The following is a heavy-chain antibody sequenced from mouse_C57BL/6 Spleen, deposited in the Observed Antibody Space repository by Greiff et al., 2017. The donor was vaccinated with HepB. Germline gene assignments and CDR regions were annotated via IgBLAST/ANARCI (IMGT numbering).Heavy chain of an antibody. D-gene: IGHD2-2*01. CDR2: IYPGDGDT. V-gene: IGHV1-80*01. Sequence: QVQLTQSGAELVKPGASVKISCKASGYAFSSYWMNWVKQRPGKGLEWIGQIYPGDGDTNYNGKFKGKATLTADKSSSTAYMQLSSLTSEDSAVYFCAGVGYGYDDAGYAMDYWGQGTSVTVSS. CDR1: GYAFSSYW. CDR3: AGVGYGYDDAGYAMDY. J-gene: IGHJ4*01.